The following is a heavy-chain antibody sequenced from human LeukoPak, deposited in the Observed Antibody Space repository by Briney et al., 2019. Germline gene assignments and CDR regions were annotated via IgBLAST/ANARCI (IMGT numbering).Heavy chain of an antibody. V-gene: IGHV7-4-1*02. J-gene: IGHJ3*02. D-gene: IGHD3-22*01. Sequence: ASVKVSCKASGYTFTTYAMIWVRQAPGQGLEWMGWINTNTGNPTYAQGFTGRFVFSLDTSVSTAYLQISSLKAEDTAVYYCARVVDYYDSSGPRGWDAFDIWGQGTMVTVSS. CDR3: ARVVDYYDSSGPRGWDAFDI. CDR2: INTNTGNP. CDR1: GYTFTTYA.